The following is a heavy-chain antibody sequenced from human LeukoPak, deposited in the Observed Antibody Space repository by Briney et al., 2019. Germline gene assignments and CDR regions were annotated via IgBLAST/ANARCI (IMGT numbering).Heavy chain of an antibody. J-gene: IGHJ4*02. D-gene: IGHD5-18*01. V-gene: IGHV4-34*01. CDR2: INHSGST. CDR1: GGSFSGCY. CDR3: ARGQGYSYGY. Sequence: PSETLSLTCAVYGGSFSGCYWSWIRQPPGKGLEWIGEINHSGSTNYNPSLKSRVTISVDTSKNQFSLKLSSVTAADTAVYYCARGQGYSYGYWGQGTLVTVSS.